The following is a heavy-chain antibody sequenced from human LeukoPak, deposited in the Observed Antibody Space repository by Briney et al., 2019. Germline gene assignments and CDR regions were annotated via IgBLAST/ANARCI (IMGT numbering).Heavy chain of an antibody. CDR2: ISGSGGST. V-gene: IGHV3-23*01. Sequence: GGSLRLSCAASGFNFSSYAMSWVRQAPGKGLEWVSAISGSGGSTYYADSVKGRFTISRDNSKNTLYLQMNSLRAEDTAVYYCAKGSGPVVPAATKNDYWGQGTLVTVSS. D-gene: IGHD2-2*01. CDR1: GFNFSSYA. J-gene: IGHJ4*02. CDR3: AKGSGPVVPAATKNDY.